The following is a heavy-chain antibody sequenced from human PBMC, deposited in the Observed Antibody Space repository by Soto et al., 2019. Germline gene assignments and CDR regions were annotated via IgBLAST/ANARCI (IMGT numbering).Heavy chain of an antibody. CDR3: AVTTPHVYSYYGMDV. CDR2: INPNSGGT. J-gene: IGHJ6*02. V-gene: IGHV1-2*02. D-gene: IGHD4-17*01. CDR1: GYTFTGYY. Sequence: ASVKVSCKASGYTFTGYYMHWVRQAPGQGLEWMGWINPNSGGTNYAQKFQGRVTMTRDTSISTAYMELSRLRSDGTAVYYCAVTTPHVYSYYGMDVWGQGTTVTVSS.